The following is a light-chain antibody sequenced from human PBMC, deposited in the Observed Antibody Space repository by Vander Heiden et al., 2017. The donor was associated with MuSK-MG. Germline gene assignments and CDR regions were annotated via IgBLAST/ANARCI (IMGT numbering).Light chain of an antibody. CDR1: QSIGSW. V-gene: IGKV1-5*03. CDR2: KAS. J-gene: IGKJ4*01. CDR3: QQYDTYPLT. Sequence: DIQMTQSPSTLAASVGDRVIITCRASQSIGSWLTWYQQKPGRATKVLIYKASTLESGVPSRFSGGGSATEFTLTISSLQPDDFATYYCQQYDTYPLTFGGGTKVEIK.